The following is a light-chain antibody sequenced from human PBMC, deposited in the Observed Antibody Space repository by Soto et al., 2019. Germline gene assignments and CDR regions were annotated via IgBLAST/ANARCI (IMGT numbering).Light chain of an antibody. V-gene: IGKV3-11*01. CDR1: QSVSSY. CDR2: DAS. J-gene: IGKJ5*01. Sequence: EIVLTQSPATLSLSPGERATLSCRASQSVSSYLAWYQQKPGQAPRLLIYDASNRATGIPARFSGSGSGTDFTLTISSLVPEDFAVYYCQQRSNWLSITFGQGTRLEIK. CDR3: QQRSNWLSIT.